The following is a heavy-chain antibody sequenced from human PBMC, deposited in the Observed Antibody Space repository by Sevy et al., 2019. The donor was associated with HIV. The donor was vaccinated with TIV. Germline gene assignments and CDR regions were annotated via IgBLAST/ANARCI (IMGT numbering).Heavy chain of an antibody. CDR3: ARDFCSGGSCYSAFVY. D-gene: IGHD2-15*01. CDR1: GYTFNNYI. Sequence: ASVKVSCKGSGYTFNNYIIDWVRQAPGQSLEWMGWVNTASGDTKYSQKFQGRVIITTDTSARTVYMELNNLRSEDTAFYFCARDFCSGGSCYSAFVYWGQGTLVTVSS. V-gene: IGHV1-3*04. CDR2: VNTASGDT. J-gene: IGHJ4*02.